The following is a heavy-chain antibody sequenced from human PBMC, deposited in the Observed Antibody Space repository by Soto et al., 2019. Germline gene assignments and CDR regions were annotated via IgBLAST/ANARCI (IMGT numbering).Heavy chain of an antibody. CDR2: IYHSGST. Sequence: PSETLSLTCAVSGGSISSSNWWSWVRQPPGKGLEWIGEIYHSGSTNYNPSLKSRVTISVDTSKNQFSLKLSSVTAADTAVYYCARERRSGEGRMDVWGQGTTVTVYS. V-gene: IGHV4-4*02. CDR1: GGSISSSNW. CDR3: ARERRSGEGRMDV. D-gene: IGHD2-15*01. J-gene: IGHJ6*02.